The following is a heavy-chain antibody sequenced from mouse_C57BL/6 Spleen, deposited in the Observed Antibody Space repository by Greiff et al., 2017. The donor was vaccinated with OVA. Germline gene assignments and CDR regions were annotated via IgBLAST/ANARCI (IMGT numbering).Heavy chain of an antibody. CDR3: AGDPDGYWYFDV. J-gene: IGHJ1*03. CDR2: ITHSGEP. CDR1: GFPITSGYY. V-gene: IGHV12-3*01. D-gene: IGHD2-3*01. Sequence: QLQESGPGLVKPSQSLFLTCSITGFPITSGYYWIWIRQSPGNPLEWMGYITHSGEPFYNPSLPSPISITRETSKNQFFLQLNSVTTEDTAMYYCAGDPDGYWYFDVWGTGTTVTVSS.